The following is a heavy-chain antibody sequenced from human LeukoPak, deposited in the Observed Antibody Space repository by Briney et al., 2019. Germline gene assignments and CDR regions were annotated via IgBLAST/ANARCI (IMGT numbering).Heavy chain of an antibody. D-gene: IGHD2-15*01. Sequence: ASVKVSCKASGGTFSSYAISWVRQAPGQGLEWMGIINPSGGSTSYAQRFQGRVTMTRDMSTSTVYMELSSLRSEDTAVYYCARGGYCSGGSCPEDWFDPWGQGTLVTVSS. CDR2: INPSGGST. J-gene: IGHJ5*02. CDR1: GGTFSSYA. CDR3: ARGGYCSGGSCPEDWFDP. V-gene: IGHV1-46*01.